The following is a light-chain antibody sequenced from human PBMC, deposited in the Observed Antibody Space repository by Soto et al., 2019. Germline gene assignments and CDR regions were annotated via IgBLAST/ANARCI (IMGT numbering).Light chain of an antibody. CDR3: QQYGSSGT. V-gene: IGKV3-20*01. CDR2: GAS. CDR1: QSVSNNY. J-gene: IGKJ1*01. Sequence: EIVLMQSPGNLSLSPGERATLSCRASQSVSNNYLAWYQQKPGQAPRLLIYGASNRATGIPDRFSGSGSGTDFTLTISRLEPEDFAAYYCQQYGSSGTSGQGTKVDIK.